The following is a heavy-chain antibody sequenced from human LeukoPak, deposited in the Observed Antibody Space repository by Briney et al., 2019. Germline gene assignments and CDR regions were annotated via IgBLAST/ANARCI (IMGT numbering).Heavy chain of an antibody. CDR2: ISTYNGNT. J-gene: IGHJ4*02. D-gene: IGHD4-17*01. CDR3: ARDSEPYGDYVDY. CDR1: GYTFTSYA. Sequence: ASVKVSCKASGYTFTSYAISWVRQAPGQGLEWMGWISTYNGNTKNAQKLQGRVTMTTDRSTRTVYMELRSLRSDDTALYYCARDSEPYGDYVDYWGQGTLVTVSS. V-gene: IGHV1-18*01.